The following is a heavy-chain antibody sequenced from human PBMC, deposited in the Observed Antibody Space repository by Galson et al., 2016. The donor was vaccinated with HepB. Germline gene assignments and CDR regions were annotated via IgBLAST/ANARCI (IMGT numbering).Heavy chain of an antibody. D-gene: IGHD6-6*01. CDR3: ARRLHAVDNSSPWGY. V-gene: IGHV3-21*01. Sequence: SLRLSCAASGFTFSSYAMNWVRQAPGKGLEWVSSISSSSSYIYYADSVRGRFTISRDNAKNSLYLQMNSLGADDTAVYYCARRLHAVDNSSPWGYWGQGTLVTVSS. CDR1: GFTFSSYA. CDR2: ISSSSSYI. J-gene: IGHJ4*02.